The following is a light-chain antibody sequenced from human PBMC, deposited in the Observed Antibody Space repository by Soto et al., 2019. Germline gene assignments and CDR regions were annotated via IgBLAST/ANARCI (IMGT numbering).Light chain of an antibody. CDR1: QSVDSRY. V-gene: IGKV3-20*01. CDR2: GAS. CDR3: QQYGSSPWMYT. J-gene: IGKJ2*01. Sequence: EIVLTHSPGTLSLSPGERATLSCRASQSVDSRYLAWYQQKPGQAPRLLIYGASSRATGIPDRFSGSGSGTAFTLTISRLEPEDFAVYYCQQYGSSPWMYTFGQGTKLEIK.